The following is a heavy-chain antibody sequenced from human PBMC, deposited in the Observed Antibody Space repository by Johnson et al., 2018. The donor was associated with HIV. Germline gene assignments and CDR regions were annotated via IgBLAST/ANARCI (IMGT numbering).Heavy chain of an antibody. D-gene: IGHD1-1*01. CDR1: GFTFSSYD. J-gene: IGHJ3*01. V-gene: IGHV3-13*01. Sequence: EVQLVESGGGVVQPGGSLILSCAASGFTFSSYDMHWVRQATGKGLEWVSAIGTAGDTYYPGSVKGRFTISRETAKNSLYLQMNSLRVEDTALYFCAPVWRNEGRHSFDVWGLGTMVTVSS. CDR3: APVWRNEGRHSFDV. CDR2: IGTAGDT.